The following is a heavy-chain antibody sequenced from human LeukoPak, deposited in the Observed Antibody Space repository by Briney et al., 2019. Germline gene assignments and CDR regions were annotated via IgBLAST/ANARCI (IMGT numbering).Heavy chain of an antibody. V-gene: IGHV3-9*01. CDR2: ISWNSGSI. CDR3: AKAMYSSGGSCYEGFDP. J-gene: IGHJ5*02. Sequence: PGGSLRLSCAASGFTFDDYAMHWVRQAPGKGLEWVSGISWNSGSIGYADSVKGRFTISRDNAKNSLYLQMNSPRAEDTALYYCAKAMYSSGGSCYEGFDPWGQGTLVTVSS. CDR1: GFTFDDYA. D-gene: IGHD2-15*01.